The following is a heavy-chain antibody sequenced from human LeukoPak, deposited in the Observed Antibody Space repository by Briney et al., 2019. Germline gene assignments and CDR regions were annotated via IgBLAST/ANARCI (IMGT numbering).Heavy chain of an antibody. Sequence: GGSLRLSCAASGFTFSSYGMHWVCQAPGKGLEWVAVIWYDVSNKYYADSVKGRFTISRDNSKNTLYLQMNSLRAEDTAVYYCARPTLFIVGGDDAFDIWGQGTMVTVSS. CDR1: GFTFSSYG. V-gene: IGHV3-33*01. CDR2: IWYDVSNK. D-gene: IGHD1-26*01. CDR3: ARPTLFIVGGDDAFDI. J-gene: IGHJ3*02.